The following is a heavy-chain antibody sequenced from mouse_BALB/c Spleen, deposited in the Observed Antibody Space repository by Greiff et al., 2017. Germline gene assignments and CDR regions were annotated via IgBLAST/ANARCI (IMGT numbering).Heavy chain of an antibody. J-gene: IGHJ3*01. CDR3: ARPNYYGSSSWFAY. D-gene: IGHD1-1*01. Sequence: VQLKESGPELVKPGASVKMSCKASGYTFTSYVMHWVKQKPGQGLEWIGYINPYNDGTKYNEKFKGKATLTSDKSSSTAYMELSSLTSEDSAVYYCARPNYYGSSSWFAYWGQGTLVTVSA. V-gene: IGHV1-14*01. CDR2: INPYNDGT. CDR1: GYTFTSYV.